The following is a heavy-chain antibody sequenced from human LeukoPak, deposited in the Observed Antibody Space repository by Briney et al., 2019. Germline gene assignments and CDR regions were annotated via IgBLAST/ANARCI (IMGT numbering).Heavy chain of an antibody. CDR1: GFTFSSYA. V-gene: IGHV3-23*01. J-gene: IGHJ4*02. Sequence: GGSLRLSCAASGFTFSSYAMSWVRQAPGKGLEWVSAISGSGGSTYYADSVKGRFTISRDNSKNTLYLQMNSLRAEDTAVYYCAKALSSGWYDGDDYFDCWGQGTLVTVSS. D-gene: IGHD6-19*01. CDR2: ISGSGGST. CDR3: AKALSSGWYDGDDYFDC.